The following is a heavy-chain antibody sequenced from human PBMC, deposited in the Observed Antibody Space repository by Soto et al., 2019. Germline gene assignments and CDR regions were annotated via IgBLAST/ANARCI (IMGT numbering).Heavy chain of an antibody. CDR2: TYYRSKWYN. Sequence: SQTLSLTCAISGDSVSSNSAAWNWIRKSPSRGLEWLGRTYYRSKWYNDYAVSVKSRITINPDTSRNQFSLQLNSVTPEDTAVYCCVKEQWLPRNYYYGMDVWGQGTTVTVS. D-gene: IGHD6-19*01. V-gene: IGHV6-1*01. CDR3: VKEQWLPRNYYYGMDV. CDR1: GDSVSSNSAA. J-gene: IGHJ6*02.